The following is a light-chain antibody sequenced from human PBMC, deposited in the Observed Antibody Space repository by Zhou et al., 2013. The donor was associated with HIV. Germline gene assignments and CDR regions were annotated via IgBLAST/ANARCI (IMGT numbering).Light chain of an antibody. CDR3: QHYVTSPIT. J-gene: IGKJ5*01. Sequence: EIVLTQSPGTLSLSPGERATLSCRASHTISANYLAWYQQKPGQAPRLLVYGASTRATGIPDRFTGSGSGTDFTLTFTTLGPEDFAVYYCQHYVTSPITFGQGTRLEIK. CDR1: HTISANY. V-gene: IGKV3-20*01. CDR2: GAS.